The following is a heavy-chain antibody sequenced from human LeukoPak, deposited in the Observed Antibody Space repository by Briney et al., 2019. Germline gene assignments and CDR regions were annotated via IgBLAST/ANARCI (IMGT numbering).Heavy chain of an antibody. V-gene: IGHV3-23*01. J-gene: IGHJ4*02. D-gene: IGHD6-19*01. CDR1: GFTFRKYG. CDR2: INDNGANT. Sequence: PGASLRLSCAASGFTFRKYGMSWVRQAPGKGLEWVSTINDNGANTHYADSVKGRFTISRDSSKTTLFLQMNSLRADDTARYYCTKGDGGWYPIDSWGRGTLIIVSS. CDR3: TKGDGGWYPIDS.